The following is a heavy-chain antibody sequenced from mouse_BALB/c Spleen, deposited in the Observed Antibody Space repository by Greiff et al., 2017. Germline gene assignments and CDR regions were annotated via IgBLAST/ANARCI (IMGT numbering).Heavy chain of an antibody. CDR1: GFSLTSYG. Sequence: VKLVESGPGLVAPSQSLSITCTVSGFSLTSYGVHWVRQPPGKGLEWLGVIWAGGSTNYNSALMSRLSISKDNSKSQVFLKMNSLQTDDTAMYYCARDRYDGDAMDYWGQGTSVTVSS. CDR3: ARDRYDGDAMDY. CDR2: IWAGGST. J-gene: IGHJ4*01. D-gene: IGHD2-14*01. V-gene: IGHV2-9*02.